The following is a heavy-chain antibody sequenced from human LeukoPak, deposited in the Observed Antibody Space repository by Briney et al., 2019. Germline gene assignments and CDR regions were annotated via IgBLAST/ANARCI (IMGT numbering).Heavy chain of an antibody. CDR3: AKGDHTYYYDSSGYYLDY. J-gene: IGHJ4*02. D-gene: IGHD3-22*01. CDR1: GFTFSSYA. V-gene: IGHV3-23*01. CDR2: ISGSGGST. Sequence: GGSLRLSCAASGFTFSSYAMSWVRQAPGKGLEWVSAISGSGGSTYYADSVKGRFTISRDNSKNTLYLQMNSLRAEDTAVYYCAKGDHTYYYDSSGYYLDYWGQGTLVTVSS.